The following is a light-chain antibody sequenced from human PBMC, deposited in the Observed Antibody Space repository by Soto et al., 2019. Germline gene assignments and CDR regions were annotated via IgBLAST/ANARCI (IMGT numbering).Light chain of an antibody. J-gene: IGKJ1*01. CDR1: QDISSA. Sequence: AIQLTQSPPSLSASVGDRVAITCRASQDISSALAWYQQGPGKPPKLLIYDASYLQSGVPQRFRGSGSGSEFTLTIRSLQPEDFATYFCQQFNRYPLTFGQGTRLEIK. CDR3: QQFNRYPLT. CDR2: DAS. V-gene: IGKV1-13*02.